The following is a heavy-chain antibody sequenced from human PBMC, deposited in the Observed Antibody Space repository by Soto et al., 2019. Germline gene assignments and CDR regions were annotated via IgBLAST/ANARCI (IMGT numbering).Heavy chain of an antibody. D-gene: IGHD2-15*01. V-gene: IGHV1-69*01. CDR3: ARAEKRVLLYGPNWFDP. CDR1: GGAFSSYA. Sequence: QVQLVQSGAEVKKPGSSVKVSCKASGGAFSSYAISWVRQAPGQGLEWMGGIIPIFGTANYAQKFQGRVTITADESTSTAYMELSSLRSEDTAVYYCARAEKRVLLYGPNWFDPWGQGTLVTVSS. J-gene: IGHJ5*02. CDR2: IIPIFGTA.